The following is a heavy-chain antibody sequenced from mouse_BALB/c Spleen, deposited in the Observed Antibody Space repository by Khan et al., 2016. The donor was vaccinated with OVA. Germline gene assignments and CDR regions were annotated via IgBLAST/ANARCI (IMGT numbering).Heavy chain of an antibody. CDR2: IWSVGST. V-gene: IGHV2-2*02. CDR3: ARNYDYDEGLAY. D-gene: IGHD2-4*01. Sequence: QVQLKESGPGLVQPSQSLSITCTVSGFSLTSYGVHWVRQSPGKGLDWLGVIWSVGSTDYNAAFISRLNISTDNSKSQAFFKVNGLQANDTAIYYCARNYDYDEGLAYWGQGTLVTVSA. CDR1: GFSLTSYG. J-gene: IGHJ3*01.